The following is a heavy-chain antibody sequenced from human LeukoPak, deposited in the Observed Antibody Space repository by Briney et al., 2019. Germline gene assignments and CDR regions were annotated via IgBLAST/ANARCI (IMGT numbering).Heavy chain of an antibody. CDR1: GYTFTSYA. J-gene: IGHJ6*04. CDR2: INAGNGNT. CDR3: ATYYGSGSCHSDYYYYGMDV. Sequence: ASVKVSCKASGYTFTSYAMHWVRQAPGQRLEWMGWINAGNGNTKCSEKFQGRVTITRDTSASTAYMELSSLRSEDTAVYFCATYYGSGSCHSDYYYYGMDVWGKGTTVTVSS. D-gene: IGHD3-10*01. V-gene: IGHV1-3*01.